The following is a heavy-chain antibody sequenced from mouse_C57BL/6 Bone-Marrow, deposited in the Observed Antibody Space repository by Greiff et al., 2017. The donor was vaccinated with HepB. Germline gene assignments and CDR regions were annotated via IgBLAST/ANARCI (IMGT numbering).Heavy chain of an antibody. J-gene: IGHJ3*01. CDR2: ISSGGSYT. CDR3: ARRYDYDVAWFAY. CDR1: GFTFSSYG. V-gene: IGHV5-6*02. Sequence: EVKLMESGGDLVKPGGSLKLSCAASGFTFSSYGMSWVRQTPDKRLEWVATISSGGSYTYYPDSVKGRFTISRDNAKNTLYLQMSSLKSEGTAMYYCARRYDYDVAWFAYWGQGTLVTVSA. D-gene: IGHD2-4*01.